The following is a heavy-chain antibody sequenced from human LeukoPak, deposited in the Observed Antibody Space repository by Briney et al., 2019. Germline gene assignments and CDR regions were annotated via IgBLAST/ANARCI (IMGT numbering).Heavy chain of an antibody. J-gene: IGHJ5*02. CDR1: GFTFSSYG. V-gene: IGHV3-21*01. D-gene: IGHD4-17*01. CDR3: VRGKTTVTTWFDP. Sequence: GGSLRLSCAASGFTFSSYGMHWVRQAPGKGLEWVSAISGSGGSTYYADSVKGRFTISRDNAKNSLYLQMNSLRAEDTAVYYCVRGKTTVTTWFDPWGQGTLVTVSS. CDR2: ISGSGGST.